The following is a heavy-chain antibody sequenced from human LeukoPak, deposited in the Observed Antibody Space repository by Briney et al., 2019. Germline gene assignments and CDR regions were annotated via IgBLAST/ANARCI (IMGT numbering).Heavy chain of an antibody. V-gene: IGHV5-51*01. D-gene: IGHD2-15*01. CDR2: IYPGDSDT. Sequence: GESLKISCQGSGYSFSNYWIGWVRQMPGKGLEWMGSIYPGDSDTKYSPSLQGQVTISADKSISTAYLQWSSLKASDTAIYYCARSPGSGNRFDPWGQGTPVTVSS. CDR3: ARSPGSGNRFDP. CDR1: GYSFSNYW. J-gene: IGHJ5*02.